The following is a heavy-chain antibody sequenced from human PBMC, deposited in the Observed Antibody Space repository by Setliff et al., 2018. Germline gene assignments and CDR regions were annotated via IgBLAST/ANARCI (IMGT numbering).Heavy chain of an antibody. CDR3: ARTGTYRYFDY. J-gene: IGHJ4*02. D-gene: IGHD1-1*01. V-gene: IGHV4-39*01. CDR2: VYYSGTT. CDR1: VDSISSSTYY. Sequence: SETLSLTCTVSVDSISSSTYYWGWIRQPPGKGLEWIGSVYYSGTTKYNPSLGSRVTISVDASKNQFSLKLSSVTAADTAVYYCARTGTYRYFDYWGQGALVTV.